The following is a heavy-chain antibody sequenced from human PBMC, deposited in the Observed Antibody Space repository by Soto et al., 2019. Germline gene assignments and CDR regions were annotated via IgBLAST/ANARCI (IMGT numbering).Heavy chain of an antibody. V-gene: IGHV1-69*05. J-gene: IGHJ6*02. CDR2: IIPSNGTT. Sequence: SVKVSCKASGGTFSSYAISWVRQAPGQGLEWMGGIIPSNGTTKYEQKLQGRVTITRDASASTAYMELSSLRSQDTAVYYCATSTIDTSTWKQYFYGMDVWGQGSTVTVSS. D-gene: IGHD6-13*01. CDR1: GGTFSSYA. CDR3: ATSTIDTSTWKQYFYGMDV.